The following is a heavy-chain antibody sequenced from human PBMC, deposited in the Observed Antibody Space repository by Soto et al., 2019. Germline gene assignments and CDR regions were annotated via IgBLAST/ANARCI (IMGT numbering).Heavy chain of an antibody. CDR1: GYTFTGQW. J-gene: IGHJ4*02. Sequence: GESLKISCKASGYTFTGQWIGWVRQKPGKGLEWMGLIFPGDSDTRYSPSFQGQVTISADKSISTAFLQWSSLKASDTAMYYCARLVDGYPGYWGQGTLVTVSS. V-gene: IGHV5-51*01. CDR3: ARLVDGYPGY. D-gene: IGHD5-12*01. CDR2: IFPGDSDT.